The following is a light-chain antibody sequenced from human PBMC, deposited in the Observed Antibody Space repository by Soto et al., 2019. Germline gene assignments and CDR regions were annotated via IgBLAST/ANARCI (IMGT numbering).Light chain of an antibody. Sequence: DIQMTHSTSTLSSSVGDRVTITCRASQSISSWLAWYQQKPGKAPKLLIYKASSLESGVPSRFSGSGSGTEFTLTISSLQPDDFATYYCQQYNSYSWTFGQGTNVDIK. CDR2: KAS. V-gene: IGKV1-5*03. J-gene: IGKJ1*01. CDR3: QQYNSYSWT. CDR1: QSISSW.